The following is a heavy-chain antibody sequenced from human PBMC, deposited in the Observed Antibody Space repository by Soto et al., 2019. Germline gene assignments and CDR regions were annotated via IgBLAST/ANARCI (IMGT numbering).Heavy chain of an antibody. CDR2: ISGSGGTS. V-gene: IGHV3-23*01. CDR3: AKGGYYYDTSGPTFEY. Sequence: GGSLRLSCAAFGFTFSSFAMSWVRQAPGKGLEWVSSISGSGGTSYYADSVKGRFTLYRDNSKNTLYLQMNSLRAEDTAVYYCAKGGYYYDTSGPTFEYWGQGTLVTVSS. CDR1: GFTFSSFA. D-gene: IGHD3-22*01. J-gene: IGHJ4*02.